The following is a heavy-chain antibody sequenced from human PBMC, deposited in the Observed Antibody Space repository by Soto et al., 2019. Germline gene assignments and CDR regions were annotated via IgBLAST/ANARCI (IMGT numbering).Heavy chain of an antibody. J-gene: IGHJ4*02. Sequence: QVQLQESGPGLVKPSETLSLTCTVSGGSISSYYWSWIRQPAGKGLEYIGRIYSSGSTNYNPSLKSRVTMSVDTSKNQFSRKLTSVPGADTAVYYCARGHGDYVDSWGQGTLVTVSS. D-gene: IGHD4-17*01. V-gene: IGHV4-4*07. CDR3: ARGHGDYVDS. CDR2: IYSSGST. CDR1: GGSISSYY.